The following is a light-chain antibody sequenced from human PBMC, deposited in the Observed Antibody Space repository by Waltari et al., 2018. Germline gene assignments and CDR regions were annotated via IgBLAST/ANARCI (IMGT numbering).Light chain of an antibody. CDR2: RNN. CDR3: STWDISLNTHV. V-gene: IGLV10-54*04. J-gene: IGLJ1*01. CDR1: NNNVGNQG. Sequence: QAGLTQPPSVSKGLRQTATLTCTGNNNNVGNQGALWLQQHQGHPPKPLTYRNNNRPSATSDGFSASRSGNTASLTITELQPEDEADYYCSTWDISLNTHVFGTGTKVTVL.